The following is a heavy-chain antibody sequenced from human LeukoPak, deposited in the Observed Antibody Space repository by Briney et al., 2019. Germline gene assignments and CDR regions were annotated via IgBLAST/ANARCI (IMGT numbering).Heavy chain of an antibody. CDR2: ISSSGSTI. CDR1: GFTFSSYE. D-gene: IGHD1-14*01. Sequence: PGGSLRLSCAASGFTFSSYEMNWVRQAPGKGLEWVSYISSSGSTIYYADSVKGRFTISRDNAKNLLYLQMNSLRADDTAVYYCAKPAKTDYADYWGQGTLVTVSS. J-gene: IGHJ4*01. CDR3: AKPAKTDYADY. V-gene: IGHV3-48*03.